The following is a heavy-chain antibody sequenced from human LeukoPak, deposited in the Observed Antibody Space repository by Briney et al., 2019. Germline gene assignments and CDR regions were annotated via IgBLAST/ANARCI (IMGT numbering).Heavy chain of an antibody. CDR2: MSPNSDNR. V-gene: IGHV1-8*01. J-gene: IGHJ3*02. D-gene: IGHD2-21*02. Sequence: ASVKVSCKASGYTFTSYDINWVRQATGQGLEWMGWMSPNSDNRGYEQKFQGRVTMTMDTSISTAYMGLSSLRSEDTAVYYCAAIMVVTAGVAFNIWGQGTMVTVSS. CDR3: AAIMVVTAGVAFNI. CDR1: GYTFTSYD.